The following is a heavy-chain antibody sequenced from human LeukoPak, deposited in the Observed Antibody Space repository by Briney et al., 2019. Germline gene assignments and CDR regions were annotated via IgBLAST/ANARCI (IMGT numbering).Heavy chain of an antibody. CDR2: IYYSGST. Sequence: SVTLSLTCTVSGGSISSYYWSWIRQPPGKGLEWIGYIYYSGSTNYNPSLKSRVTISVDTSKNQFSLKLSSVTAADTAVYYCARGRKYYYDSSGYYYGSWGQGTLVTVSS. D-gene: IGHD3-22*01. CDR3: ARGRKYYYDSSGYYYGS. J-gene: IGHJ5*02. V-gene: IGHV4-59*01. CDR1: GGSISSYY.